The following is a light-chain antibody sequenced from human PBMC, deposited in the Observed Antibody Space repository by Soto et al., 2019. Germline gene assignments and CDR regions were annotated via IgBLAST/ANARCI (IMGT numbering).Light chain of an antibody. Sequence: QSVLTQPPSASGTPGQRVTISCSGSSSNIGRNTVNWYQQLPATAPQLLIYEDTQRPSGVPDRFSGSKSGTSASLAISGLQSEDEADYYCAAWDDSLHGYVFGTGTKLTVL. CDR2: EDT. J-gene: IGLJ1*01. V-gene: IGLV1-44*01. CDR1: SSNIGRNT. CDR3: AAWDDSLHGYV.